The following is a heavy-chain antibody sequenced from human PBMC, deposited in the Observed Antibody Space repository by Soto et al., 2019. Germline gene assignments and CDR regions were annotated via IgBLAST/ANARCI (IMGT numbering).Heavy chain of an antibody. CDR2: ISSSSTI. V-gene: IGHV3-48*02. CDR1: GFTFSSYS. CDR3: ARVPRRIGSGRYYYYGMDV. D-gene: IGHD6-19*01. Sequence: PGGSLRLSCAASGFTFSSYSMNWVRQAPGKGLEWVSYISSSSTIYYADSVKGRFTISRDNAKNSLYLQMNSLRDEDTAVYYCARVPRRIGSGRYYYYGMDVWGQGTTVTVSS. J-gene: IGHJ6*02.